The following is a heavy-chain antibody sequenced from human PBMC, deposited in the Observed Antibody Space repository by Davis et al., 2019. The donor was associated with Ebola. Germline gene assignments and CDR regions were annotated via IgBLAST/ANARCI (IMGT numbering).Heavy chain of an antibody. V-gene: IGHV3-30*07. CDR3: ARGGGKDY. Sequence: DSVKGRFTISRDTSKNTVYLQMNSLRAEDTAVYYCARGGGKDYWGQGTLVTVSS. D-gene: IGHD2-15*01. J-gene: IGHJ4*02.